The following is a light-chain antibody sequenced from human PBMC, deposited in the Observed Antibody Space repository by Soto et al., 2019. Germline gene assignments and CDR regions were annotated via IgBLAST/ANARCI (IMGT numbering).Light chain of an antibody. CDR2: EVS. CDR3: SSFTSITTYV. J-gene: IGLJ1*01. V-gene: IGLV2-14*01. CDR1: SSDVGAYNY. Sequence: QSVLTQPASVSGSLGQSITISCTGTSSDVGAYNYVSWYQQRPGKAPKLMISEVSNRPSGVSHRRARPNSGNTASLIISGLQADDEADYYCSSFTSITTYVFGTGTKLTAL.